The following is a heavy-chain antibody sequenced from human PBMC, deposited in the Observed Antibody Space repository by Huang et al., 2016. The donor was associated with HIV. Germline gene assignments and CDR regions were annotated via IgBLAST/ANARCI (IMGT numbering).Heavy chain of an antibody. Sequence: QVQLQESGPGLVKPSETLSLSCTVSGGSIRSHHWSWIRQPPGKGLEWIATISGTGRNNYNPSHKSRVSMSLDTSKNNFSLKLTAVTAADTAVYYCARSPQIYQTSGLAHYYFDFWGRGTLVTVSS. CDR2: ISGTGRN. J-gene: IGHJ2*01. D-gene: IGHD6-19*01. CDR1: GGSIRSHH. CDR3: ARSPQIYQTSGLAHYYFDF. V-gene: IGHV4-59*11.